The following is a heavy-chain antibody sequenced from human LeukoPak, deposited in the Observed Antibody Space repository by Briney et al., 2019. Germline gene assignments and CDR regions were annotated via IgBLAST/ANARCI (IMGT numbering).Heavy chain of an antibody. CDR3: ARVPPNHVVAGAINWFDP. CDR1: GYTFTDYY. CDR2: INPNSGGT. V-gene: IGHV1-2*02. D-gene: IGHD2-15*01. J-gene: IGHJ5*02. Sequence: GASVKVSCKASGYTFTDYYMHWVRQAPGQGLEWMGWINPNSGGTNYAQKFQGRVTTTRDTSISTAYMELSRLRSDDTAVYYCARVPPNHVVAGAINWFDPWGQGTLVTVSS.